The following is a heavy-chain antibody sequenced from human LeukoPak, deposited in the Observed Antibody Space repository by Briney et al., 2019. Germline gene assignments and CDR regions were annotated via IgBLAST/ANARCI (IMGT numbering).Heavy chain of an antibody. CDR1: TFTFSGYG. Sequence: GGSLRLSCAASTFTFSGYGMPWVRQAPGKGLEWVAVISYDESNKYYADSVKGRFTTSRDNSKNTVYLQMNSLRAEDTAVYYCAKDRYVVVPGDIPQYYYYYGMDVWGQGTTVTVSS. V-gene: IGHV3-30*18. CDR2: ISYDESNK. J-gene: IGHJ6*02. D-gene: IGHD2-2*02. CDR3: AKDRYVVVPGDIPQYYYYYGMDV.